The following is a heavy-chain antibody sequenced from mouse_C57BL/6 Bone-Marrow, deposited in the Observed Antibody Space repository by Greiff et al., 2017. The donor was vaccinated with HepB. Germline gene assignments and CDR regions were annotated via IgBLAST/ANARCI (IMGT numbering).Heavy chain of an antibody. CDR3: ARQGGYNYAMDY. CDR1: GFTFSDYY. V-gene: IGHV5-12*01. CDR2: ISNGGGST. Sequence: EVKLVESGGGLVQPGGSLKLSCAASGFTFSDYYMYWVRQTPEKRLEWVAYISNGGGSTYYPDTVKGRFTISRDNAKNTLYLQMSRLKSEDTAMYYCARQGGYNYAMDYWGQGTSVTVSS. D-gene: IGHD2-2*01. J-gene: IGHJ4*01.